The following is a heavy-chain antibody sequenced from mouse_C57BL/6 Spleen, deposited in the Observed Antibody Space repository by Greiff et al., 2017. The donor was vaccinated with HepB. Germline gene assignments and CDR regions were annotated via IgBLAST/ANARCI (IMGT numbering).Heavy chain of an antibody. Sequence: EVKLMESGPELVKPGASVKMSCKASGYTFTDYNMHWVKQSHGKSLEWIGYINPNNGGTSYNQKFKGKATLTVNKSSSTAYMELRSLTSEDSAVYYCARSITTVVAYWYFDVWGTGTTVTVSS. CDR3: ARSITTVVAYWYFDV. V-gene: IGHV1-22*01. J-gene: IGHJ1*03. CDR1: GYTFTDYN. D-gene: IGHD1-1*01. CDR2: INPNNGGT.